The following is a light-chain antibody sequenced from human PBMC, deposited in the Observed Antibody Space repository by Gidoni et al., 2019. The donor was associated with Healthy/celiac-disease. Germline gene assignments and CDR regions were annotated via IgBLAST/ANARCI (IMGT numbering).Light chain of an antibody. CDR1: QSVSSN. CDR3: QQYNNWYX. J-gene: IGKJ2*01. V-gene: IGKV3-15*01. Sequence: ATLSCRASQSVSSNLAWYQQKPGQAPRLLIYGASTRATGIPARFSGSGSGTEFTLTISSLQSEDFAVYYCQQYNNWYXFXQGTXLEIK. CDR2: GAS.